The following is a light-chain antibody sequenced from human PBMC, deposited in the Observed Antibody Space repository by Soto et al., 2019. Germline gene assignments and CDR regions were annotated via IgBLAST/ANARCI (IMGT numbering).Light chain of an antibody. Sequence: EIVMTQSPLSLPVTPGEPASISCRSSQSLLYRNGHHYLDWYLQKPGQSPQLLIYLGSNRASAVPDRFSGSGSGTDFTLKISRVEAEDVGVYYFMQALESPRTFGQGTKVELK. J-gene: IGKJ1*01. CDR1: QSLLYRNGHHY. CDR3: MQALESPRT. V-gene: IGKV2-28*01. CDR2: LGS.